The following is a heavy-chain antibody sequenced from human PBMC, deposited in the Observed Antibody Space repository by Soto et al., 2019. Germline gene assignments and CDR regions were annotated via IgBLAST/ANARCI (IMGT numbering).Heavy chain of an antibody. CDR3: ARYDRSGYYFGDAYDI. Sequence: SVKVSCKASGGTFSSYTISWVRQAPGQGLEWMGRITPILGIANYAQKFQGRVTITADKSTSTAYMELSSLRSEDTAVYYCARYDRSGYYFGDAYDIWGQGTMVTVSS. CDR1: GGTFSSYT. CDR2: ITPILGIA. D-gene: IGHD3-22*01. V-gene: IGHV1-69*02. J-gene: IGHJ3*02.